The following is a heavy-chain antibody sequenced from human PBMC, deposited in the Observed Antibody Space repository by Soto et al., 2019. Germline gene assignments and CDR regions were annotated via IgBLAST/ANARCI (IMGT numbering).Heavy chain of an antibody. J-gene: IGHJ4*02. Sequence: QVQRVQSGAEVKKPGSSVKVSCKASGGTFSSYAISWVRQAPGQGLEWMGGIIPIFGTANYAQKFQGRVTISADESTSPAYMQHTIFSHEDSALPYSARAALHLPVSSGQYYYDYWGQGTLVTVSS. CDR1: GGTFSSYA. CDR3: ARAALHLPVSSGQYYYDY. D-gene: IGHD1-1*01. CDR2: IIPIFGTA. V-gene: IGHV1-69*12.